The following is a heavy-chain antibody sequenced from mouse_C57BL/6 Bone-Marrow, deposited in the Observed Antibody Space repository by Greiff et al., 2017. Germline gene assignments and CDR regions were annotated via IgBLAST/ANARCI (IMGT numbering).Heavy chain of an antibody. V-gene: IGHV1-19*01. J-gene: IGHJ4*01. CDR1: GYTFTDYY. CDR3: ARKYDCDYYAMDY. D-gene: IGHD2-4*01. Sequence: VQLQQSGPVLVKPGASVKMSCKASGYTFTDYYMNWVKQSHGKSLEWIGVINPYNGGTSYNQKFKGKATLTVDKSSSTAYMELNSLTSEDSAVYYCARKYDCDYYAMDYWGQGTSVTVSS. CDR2: INPYNGGT.